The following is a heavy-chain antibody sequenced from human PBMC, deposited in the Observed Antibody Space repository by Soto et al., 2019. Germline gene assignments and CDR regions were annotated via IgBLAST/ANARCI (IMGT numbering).Heavy chain of an antibody. V-gene: IGHV3-64*01. J-gene: IGHJ5*02. CDR3: ARVGSNNWLDP. CDR1: GFAFSSYS. CDR2: ISSNGDTT. Sequence: EVQLVESGGGLVQPGGSPRLSCAASGFAFSSYSMHWVRQAPGEGLEYVSAISSNGDTTYYANSVKGRFTISRDNSKNTLYLQMGSLRAEDMAVYYCARVGSNNWLDPWGQGTLVTVSS. D-gene: IGHD1-1*01.